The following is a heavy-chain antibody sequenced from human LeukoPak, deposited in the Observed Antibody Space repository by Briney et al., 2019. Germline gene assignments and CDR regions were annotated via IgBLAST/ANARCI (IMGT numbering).Heavy chain of an antibody. Sequence: AETLCLSCAASGFTISSGYNCALLRDPPGKGLGGLGIMSHSGCTYYKPFVKSRVTISVDKSKNQLSVQLSSVSAADTAVYYCARHNVYDSSGDGRYYFDYWGQGTLVTVSS. J-gene: IGHJ4*02. CDR2: MSHSGCT. CDR3: ARHNVYDSSGDGRYYFDY. CDR1: GFTISSGYN. D-gene: IGHD3-22*01. V-gene: IGHV4-38-2*01.